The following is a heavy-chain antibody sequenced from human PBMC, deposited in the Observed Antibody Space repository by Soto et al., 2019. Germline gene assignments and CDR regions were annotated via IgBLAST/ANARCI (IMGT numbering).Heavy chain of an antibody. D-gene: IGHD1-26*01. V-gene: IGHV3-7*03. J-gene: IGHJ4*02. CDR1: GFTFTTSW. CDR3: ASEKGGAYYRYFDY. Sequence: EVQLVESGGGLVQAGGSLRLSCAASGFTFTTSWMNWVRQAPGKGLEWVANINQDGSERYYVDSVKGRFTISRDNAENSLYLQMSILRADDTAVYYCASEKGGAYYRYFDYWGQGTLVTVSS. CDR2: INQDGSER.